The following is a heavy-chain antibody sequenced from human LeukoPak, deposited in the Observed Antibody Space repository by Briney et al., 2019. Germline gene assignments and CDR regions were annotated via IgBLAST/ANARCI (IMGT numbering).Heavy chain of an antibody. D-gene: IGHD4-17*01. CDR1: GFTVSSNY. CDR3: ARDFYGDPLYYYYGMDV. Sequence: PGGSLRLSCAASGFTVSSNYMSWVRQAPGKGLEWVSVIYSGGSTYYADSVKGRFTISRDNSKNTLYLQMNSLRAEDTAVYYCARDFYGDPLYYYYGMDVWGQGTTVTVSS. V-gene: IGHV3-53*01. J-gene: IGHJ6*02. CDR2: IYSGGST.